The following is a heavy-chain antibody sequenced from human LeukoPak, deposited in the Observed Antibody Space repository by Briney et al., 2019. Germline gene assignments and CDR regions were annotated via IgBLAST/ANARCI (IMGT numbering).Heavy chain of an antibody. CDR1: GFTFSSYS. CDR3: ARDYYGSGSYYLLYYFDY. D-gene: IGHD3-10*01. Sequence: GGSLRLSCAASGFTFSSYSMNWVRQAPGKGLEWVSSISRSSSYIYYADSVKGRFTISRDNAKNSLYLQMNSLRAEDAAVYYCARDYYGSGSYYLLYYFDYWGQGTLVTVSS. V-gene: IGHV3-21*01. J-gene: IGHJ4*02. CDR2: ISRSSSYI.